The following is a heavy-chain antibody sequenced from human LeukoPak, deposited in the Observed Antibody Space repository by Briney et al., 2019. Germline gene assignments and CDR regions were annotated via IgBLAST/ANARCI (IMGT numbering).Heavy chain of an antibody. CDR1: GGSFSGYY. CDR2: IYYSGST. D-gene: IGHD3-22*01. V-gene: IGHV4-59*08. J-gene: IGHJ5*02. Sequence: SETLSLTCAVYGGSFSGYYWSWIRQPPGKGLEWIGYIYYSGSTNYNPSLKSRVTISVDTSKNQFSLKLSSVTAADTAVYYCARHLARYDSSGYYYWFDPRGQGTLVTVSS. CDR3: ARHLARYDSSGYYYWFDP.